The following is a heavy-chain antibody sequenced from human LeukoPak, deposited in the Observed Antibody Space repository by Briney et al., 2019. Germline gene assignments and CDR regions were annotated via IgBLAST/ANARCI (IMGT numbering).Heavy chain of an antibody. J-gene: IGHJ3*02. CDR1: GGSTSSGDYY. Sequence: SQTLSLTCTVSGGSTSSGDYYWSWIRQPPGKGLEWIGYIFYSGNTYYNPSLKSRVTISVDMSKNQFSLKLSSVTAADTAVYYCARLGLRYFDWFAFDIWGQGTMVPVSS. D-gene: IGHD3-9*01. CDR2: IFYSGNT. V-gene: IGHV4-30-4*08. CDR3: ARLGLRYFDWFAFDI.